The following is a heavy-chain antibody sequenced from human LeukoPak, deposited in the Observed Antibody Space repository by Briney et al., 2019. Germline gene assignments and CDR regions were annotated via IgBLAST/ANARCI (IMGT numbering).Heavy chain of an antibody. CDR2: IWYDGSNK. CDR1: EFTFNIYD. Sequence: GGSLRLSCAASEFTFNIYDMHWVRQAPGKGLEWVAVIWYDGSNKYYADSVKGRFTISRDNSKNTLYLQMNSLRAEDTAVYFCARDPGLRLDLWGQGTLLTVSS. V-gene: IGHV3-33*01. D-gene: IGHD3-3*01. CDR3: ARDPGLRLDL. J-gene: IGHJ4*02.